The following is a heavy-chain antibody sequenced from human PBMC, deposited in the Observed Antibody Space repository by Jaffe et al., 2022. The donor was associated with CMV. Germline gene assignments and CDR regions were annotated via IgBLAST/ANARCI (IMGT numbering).Heavy chain of an antibody. CDR1: GFTFSSYS. V-gene: IGHV3-48*02. Sequence: EVQLVESGGGLVQPGGSLRLSCAASGFTFSSYSMNWVRQAPGKGLEWVSYISSSSSTIYYADSVKGRFTISRDNAKNSLYLQMNSLRDEDTAVYYCARGGHTLDSIVVVVAADYWGQGTLVTVSS. CDR3: ARGGHTLDSIVVVVAADY. D-gene: IGHD2-15*01. J-gene: IGHJ4*02. CDR2: ISSSSSTI.